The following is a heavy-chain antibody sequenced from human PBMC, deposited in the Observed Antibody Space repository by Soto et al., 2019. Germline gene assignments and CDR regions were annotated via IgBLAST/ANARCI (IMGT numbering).Heavy chain of an antibody. CDR2: ISAYNGNT. Sequence: QVQLVQSGAEVKKPGASVKVSCKASGYTFTSYGISWVRQAPGQGLEWMGWISAYNGNTNYAQKLQGRVTMTTDTATSTAYMELRSLRSDDTAVYYCARGVGDVYCDSTTRPFCYFDLCGRGTLVTVSS. D-gene: IGHD4-17*01. CDR1: GYTFTSYG. V-gene: IGHV1-18*01. CDR3: ARGVGDVYCDSTTRPFCYFDL. J-gene: IGHJ2*01.